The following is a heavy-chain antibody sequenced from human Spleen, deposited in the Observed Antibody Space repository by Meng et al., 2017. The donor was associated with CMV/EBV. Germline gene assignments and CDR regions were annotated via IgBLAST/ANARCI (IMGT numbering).Heavy chain of an antibody. J-gene: IGHJ6*02. D-gene: IGHD3-3*01. Sequence: GESLKISCAASGFTFSTYSVNWVRQAPGKGLEWVSSINSGSGYIYYADSVKGRFTISRDNAKNSLFLQMNSLRAEDTAVYYCARVSRITIFGVVIIPYYYYYGMDVWGQGTTVTVSS. V-gene: IGHV3-21*01. CDR3: ARVSRITIFGVVIIPYYYYYGMDV. CDR2: INSGSGYI. CDR1: GFTFSTYS.